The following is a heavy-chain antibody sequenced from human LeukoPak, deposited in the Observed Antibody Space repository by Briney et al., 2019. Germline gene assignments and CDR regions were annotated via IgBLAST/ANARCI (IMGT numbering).Heavy chain of an antibody. CDR2: INHSGSI. D-gene: IGHD3-22*01. V-gene: IGHV4-34*01. CDR3: ARGPHYDSSGNDY. Sequence: SETLSLTCAVYGGSFSGYYWSWIRQPPGKGLEWIGEINHSGSINYNPSLKSRVTISVDTSKNQFSLKLSSVTAADTAVYYCARGPHYDSSGNDYWGQGTLVTVSS. CDR1: GGSFSGYY. J-gene: IGHJ4*02.